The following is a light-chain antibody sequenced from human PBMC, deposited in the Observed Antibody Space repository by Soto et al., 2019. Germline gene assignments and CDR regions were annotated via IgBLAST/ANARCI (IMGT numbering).Light chain of an antibody. CDR2: AAS. V-gene: IGKV1-39*01. J-gene: IGKJ4*01. CDR1: QTISSW. Sequence: DIQMTQSPSTLSGSVGDRVTITCRASQTISSWLAWYQQKPGKAPKVLIYAASSLQSGVPSRFSGIGSGTDFTLSTSSLQPEDFATYYCQQSYSGPLTFGGGTKVDIK. CDR3: QQSYSGPLT.